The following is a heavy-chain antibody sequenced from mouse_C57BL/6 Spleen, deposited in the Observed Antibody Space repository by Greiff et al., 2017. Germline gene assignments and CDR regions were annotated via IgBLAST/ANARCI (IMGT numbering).Heavy chain of an antibody. CDR2: ISDGGSYT. D-gene: IGHD1-1*01. J-gene: IGHJ1*03. CDR1: GFTFSSYA. V-gene: IGHV5-4*03. Sequence: EVKLVESGGGLVKPGGSLKLSCAASGFTFSSYAMSWVRQTPEKRLAWVATISDGGSYTYYPDNVKGRFTISRDTAKNNLYLQMSHLKSEDTAMYYCARSYYYGSSYGSFDVWGTGTTVTVSS. CDR3: ARSYYYGSSYGSFDV.